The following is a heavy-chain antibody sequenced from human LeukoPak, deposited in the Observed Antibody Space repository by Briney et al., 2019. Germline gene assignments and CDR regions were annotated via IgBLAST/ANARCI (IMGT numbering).Heavy chain of an antibody. J-gene: IGHJ4*02. CDR1: GGSFSGYY. D-gene: IGHD3-10*01. CDR3: ARSELLWFGGVNSGFDY. Sequence: PSETLSLTCAVYGGSFSGYYWSWIRQPPGKGLEWIGYIYYSGSTNYNPSLKSRVTISLGTSKNQFSLKLTSVTAADTAVYYCARSELLWFGGVNSGFDYWGQGTLVTVSS. CDR2: IYYSGST. V-gene: IGHV4-59*01.